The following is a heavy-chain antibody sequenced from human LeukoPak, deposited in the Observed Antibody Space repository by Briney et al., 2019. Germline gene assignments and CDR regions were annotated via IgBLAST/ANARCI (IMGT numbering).Heavy chain of an antibody. CDR3: ARHTNQPYYYYGMDV. Sequence: ETLSLTCTVSGGSISSYYWSWIRQPPGKGLEWIGYIYYSGSTNYNPSLKSRVTISVDTSKNQFSLKLSSVTAADTAVYYCARHTNQPYYYYGMDVWGQGTTVTASS. CDR1: GGSISSYY. CDR2: IYYSGST. D-gene: IGHD1-14*01. V-gene: IGHV4-59*08. J-gene: IGHJ6*02.